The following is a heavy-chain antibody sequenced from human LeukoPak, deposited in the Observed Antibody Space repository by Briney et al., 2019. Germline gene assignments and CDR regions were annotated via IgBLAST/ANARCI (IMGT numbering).Heavy chain of an antibody. CDR2: IYYSGST. D-gene: IGHD2-2*01. J-gene: IGHJ2*01. V-gene: IGHV4-59*01. Sequence: SETLSLTCTVSGGSISSYYWSWIRQPPGKGLEWIGNIYYSGSTNYNPSLKSRVTISVDTSKNQFSLELRSVTAADTAVYYCARRVVDSRWYFDVWGLGTLITVSS. CDR1: GGSISSYY. CDR3: ARRVVDSRWYFDV.